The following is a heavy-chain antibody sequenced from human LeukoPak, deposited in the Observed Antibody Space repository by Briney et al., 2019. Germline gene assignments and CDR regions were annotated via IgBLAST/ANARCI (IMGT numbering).Heavy chain of an antibody. Sequence: GASVKVSCRASGYTFTDYYIHWVRQAHGQGLEWMGWINPDNGGTNYAQKFQGRVTMTRDTSIRTVYMDLSRLRSDDTAVFYCTREARVGNWFDPWGQGTQVTVSS. CDR2: INPDNGGT. CDR3: TREARVGNWFDP. CDR1: GYTFTDYY. V-gene: IGHV1-2*02. D-gene: IGHD2-2*01. J-gene: IGHJ5*02.